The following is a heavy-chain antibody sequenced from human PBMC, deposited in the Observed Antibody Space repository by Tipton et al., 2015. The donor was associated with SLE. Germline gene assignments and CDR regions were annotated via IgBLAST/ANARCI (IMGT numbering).Heavy chain of an antibody. J-gene: IGHJ5*02. V-gene: IGHV3-9*01. CDR1: GFTFDDYA. CDR2: ISWNSGSI. D-gene: IGHD6-19*01. Sequence: SLRLSCAASGFTFDDYAMHWVRQAPGKGLEWVSGISWNSGSIGYADSVKGRFTISRDNAKNSLYLQMNSLRAEDTALYYCAKDTGYSSGWSHWFDPWGQGTLVTVSS. CDR3: AKDTGYSSGWSHWFDP.